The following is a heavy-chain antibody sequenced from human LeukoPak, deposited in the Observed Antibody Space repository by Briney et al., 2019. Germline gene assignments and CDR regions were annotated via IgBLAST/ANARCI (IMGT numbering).Heavy chain of an antibody. CDR1: GFTVKDNF. J-gene: IGHJ6*02. V-gene: IGHV3-66*01. CDR3: ARTIYSGYDYYYYYGMDV. Sequence: PGGSLRLSCAASGFTVKDNFMSWVRQAPGKGLEWVSVLYSGGATYYADSVKGRFTISRDNSKNTLYLQMNSLRAEDTAVYYCARTIYSGYDYYYYYGMDVWGQGTTVTVSS. CDR2: LYSGGAT. D-gene: IGHD5-12*01.